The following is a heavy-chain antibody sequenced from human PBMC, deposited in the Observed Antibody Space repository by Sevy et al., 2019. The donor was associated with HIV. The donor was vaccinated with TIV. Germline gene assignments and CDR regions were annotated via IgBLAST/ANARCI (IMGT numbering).Heavy chain of an antibody. CDR3: VGRPYSSAYSWSYHFDY. D-gene: IGHD3-16*01. CDR2: ISGSSSAI. J-gene: IGHJ4*02. V-gene: IGHV3-11*01. CDR1: EFTFIAYY. Sequence: GGSLSLSCAASEFTFIAYYMSWIRKAPGKGLEWISYISGSSSAIVYADSVKGRFAISRNNAKNSLYLHMDNLRAEDTAVYFCVGRPYSSAYSWSYHFDYWGQGTLVTVSS.